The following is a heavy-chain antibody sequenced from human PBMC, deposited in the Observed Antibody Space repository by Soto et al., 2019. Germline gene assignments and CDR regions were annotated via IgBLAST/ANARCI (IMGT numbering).Heavy chain of an antibody. D-gene: IGHD3-10*01. J-gene: IGHJ5*02. Sequence: GGSLRLSCAASGFTFSSYGMHWVRQAPGKGLEWVAVIWYDGSNKYYADSVKGRFTISRDNSKNTRYLQMNSLRAEDTAVYYCARDHDGFGELYNWFDPWGQGTLVTVSS. CDR1: GFTFSSYG. CDR2: IWYDGSNK. V-gene: IGHV3-33*01. CDR3: ARDHDGFGELYNWFDP.